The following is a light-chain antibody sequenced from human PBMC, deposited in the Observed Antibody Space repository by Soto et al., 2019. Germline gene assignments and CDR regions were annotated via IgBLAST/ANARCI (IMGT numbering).Light chain of an antibody. V-gene: IGLV1-44*01. J-gene: IGLJ1*01. CDR2: SNN. Sequence: QSVLTQPPSASGTPGQRVTIYCSGSRSNIGSNTVNWYQQLPGSAPKLLIYSNNQRPSGVPDRFSGSKSGTSASLAISGLQSEDEADYYCAAWDDSLNGFYVFGTGTKVTVL. CDR3: AAWDDSLNGFYV. CDR1: RSNIGSNT.